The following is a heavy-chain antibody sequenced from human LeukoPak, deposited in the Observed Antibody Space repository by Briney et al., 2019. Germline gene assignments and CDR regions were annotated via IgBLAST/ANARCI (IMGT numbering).Heavy chain of an antibody. D-gene: IGHD3-10*01. CDR2: IYHSGSI. CDR3: ARDRIYGSGSDHFDY. V-gene: IGHV4-39*07. J-gene: IGHJ4*02. Sequence: PSETLSLTCTVFGGSMSSSIYYWGWIRQPPGKGLEWIGSIYHSGSIYHKPSLKSRVTISVDTSKNQFSLKLSSVTAADTAVYYCARDRIYGSGSDHFDYWGQGTLVTVSS. CDR1: GGSMSSSIYY.